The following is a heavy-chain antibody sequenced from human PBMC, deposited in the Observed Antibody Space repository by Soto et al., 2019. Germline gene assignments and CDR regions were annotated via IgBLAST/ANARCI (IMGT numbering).Heavy chain of an antibody. Sequence: QVQLVQSGAEVRKPGASVKVSCKASGYTLSDYYIHWVRQAPGQGLEWMGWINPNSGGTKYAPTFQGGVTMTRDTSITTAYMELSRLRSGDTAVSYCAREPKTAKPEGVDFWGQGNLVTVSS. CDR1: GYTLSDYY. CDR2: INPNSGGT. V-gene: IGHV1-2*02. D-gene: IGHD1-1*01. CDR3: AREPKTAKPEGVDF. J-gene: IGHJ4*02.